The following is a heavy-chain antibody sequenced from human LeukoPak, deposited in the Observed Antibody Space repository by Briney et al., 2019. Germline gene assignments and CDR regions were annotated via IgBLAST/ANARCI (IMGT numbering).Heavy chain of an antibody. D-gene: IGHD1-26*01. Sequence: SETLSLPCTVSGASMKSYYWSWIRQPPGKGLEWIGYIFYSGDTNYNPSLKSRVTLSVDTSKNQFSLNLRSVTAADTAVYYCARQPYMLGAYYFDYWDQGTLVTVSS. V-gene: IGHV4-59*08. CDR2: IFYSGDT. CDR1: GASMKSYY. J-gene: IGHJ4*02. CDR3: ARQPYMLGAYYFDY.